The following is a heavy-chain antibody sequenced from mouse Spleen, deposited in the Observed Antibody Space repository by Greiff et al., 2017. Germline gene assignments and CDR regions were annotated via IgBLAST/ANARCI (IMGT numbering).Heavy chain of an antibody. V-gene: IGHV7-1*01. Sequence: EVHLVESGGGLVQPGRSLRLSCATSGFTFSDFYMEWVRQAPGKGLEWIASSRNKANDYSTEYSASVKGRFIVSRDTYQSILYLQMNALRAEENAIYYCAREALYAMDYWGQGTSVTVSS. CDR1: GFTFSDFY. J-gene: IGHJ4*01. CDR2: SRNKANDYST. CDR3: AREALYAMDY.